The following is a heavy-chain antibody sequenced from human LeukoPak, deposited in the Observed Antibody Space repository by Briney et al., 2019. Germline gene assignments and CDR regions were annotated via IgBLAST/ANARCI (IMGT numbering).Heavy chain of an antibody. Sequence: ASVKVSCKASGYTFTSYDINWVRQATGQGLEWMGWMNPNSGNTGYAQKFQGRVTMTRNTSISTAYMELSSLRSEDTAVYYCAREEMARISPLDDWGQGTLVTVSS. CDR1: GYTFTSYD. V-gene: IGHV1-8*01. D-gene: IGHD5-24*01. CDR2: MNPNSGNT. J-gene: IGHJ4*02. CDR3: AREEMARISPLDD.